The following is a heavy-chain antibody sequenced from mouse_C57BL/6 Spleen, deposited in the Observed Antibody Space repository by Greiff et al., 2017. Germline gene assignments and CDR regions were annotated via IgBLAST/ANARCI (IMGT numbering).Heavy chain of an antibody. CDR2: IRHKANGYTT. CDR1: GFTFTDYY. J-gene: IGHJ2*01. Sequence: EVKLVESGGGLVQPGGSLSLSCAASGFTFTDYYMSWVRQPPGKALEWLGFIRHKANGYTTEYSASVKGRFTISRDNSQSILYLQMNALRAEDSATYYGASQVGSPVYGLYFDYWGQGTTLTVSS. D-gene: IGHD1-2*01. V-gene: IGHV7-3*01. CDR3: ASQVGSPVYGLYFDY.